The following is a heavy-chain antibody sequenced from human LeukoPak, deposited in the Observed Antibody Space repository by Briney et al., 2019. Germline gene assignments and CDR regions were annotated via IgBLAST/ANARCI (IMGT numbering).Heavy chain of an antibody. D-gene: IGHD3-22*01. CDR3: ARDYDSSGYYAP. J-gene: IGHJ5*02. Sequence: SETLSLTCAVYGRSFSGYYWTWIRQTPGKGLEWIGEINHSGITYYNPSLKSRVTISVDTSKNQFSLKLSSVTAADTAVYYCARDYDSSGYYAPWGQGTLVTVSS. CDR2: INHSGIT. V-gene: IGHV4-34*01. CDR1: GRSFSGYY.